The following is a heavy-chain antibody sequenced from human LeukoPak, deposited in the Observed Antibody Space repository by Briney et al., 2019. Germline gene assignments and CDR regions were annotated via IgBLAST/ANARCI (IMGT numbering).Heavy chain of an antibody. CDR1: GFTFSSYA. CDR2: ISYDGSNK. V-gene: IGHV3-30-3*01. CDR3: ARDRIPVLRFLEWSKGVD. J-gene: IGHJ4*02. D-gene: IGHD3-3*01. Sequence: GGSLRLSCAASGFTFSSYAMHWVRQAPGKGLEWVAVISYDGSNKYYADSVRGRFTISRDNSKNTLYLQMNSLRAEDTAVYYCARDRIPVLRFLEWSKGVDWGQGTLVTVSS.